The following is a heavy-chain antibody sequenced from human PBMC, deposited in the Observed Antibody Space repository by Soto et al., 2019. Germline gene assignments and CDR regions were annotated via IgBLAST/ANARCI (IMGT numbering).Heavy chain of an antibody. Sequence: SETLSLTCTVSGGSISSGGYYWSWIRQHPGKGLEWIGYIYYSGSTYYNPSLKSRVTISVDASKNQFSLKLSSVTAADTAVYYCARGDTAMVSYWGQGTLVTVSS. CDR2: IYYSGST. V-gene: IGHV4-31*03. D-gene: IGHD5-18*01. CDR3: ARGDTAMVSY. J-gene: IGHJ4*02. CDR1: GGSISSGGYY.